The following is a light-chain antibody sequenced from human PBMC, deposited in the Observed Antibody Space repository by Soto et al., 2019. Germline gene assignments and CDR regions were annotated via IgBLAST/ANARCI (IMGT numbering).Light chain of an antibody. CDR3: QQSKSFPLT. V-gene: IGKV1-12*01. Sequence: DVQMTQSPSVLSASVGDRVTITCRASQDISSWLTWYQQKKGKAPKXXIYIASRLQSGVPSRFSGSRYGTDFSLTISSLQTEDFATYYCQQSKSFPLTFGGGTKVDIK. CDR1: QDISSW. J-gene: IGKJ4*01. CDR2: IAS.